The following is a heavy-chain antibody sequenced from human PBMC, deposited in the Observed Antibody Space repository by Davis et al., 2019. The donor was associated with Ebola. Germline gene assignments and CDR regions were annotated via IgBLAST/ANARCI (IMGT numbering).Heavy chain of an antibody. J-gene: IGHJ4*02. V-gene: IGHV3-13*01. CDR1: RPTPTSYY. CDR2: IGTAGDT. Sequence: RGSLSPSCAVSRPTPTSYYTHCVRQATGKRLEWVSAIGTAGDTYYPGSVKGRFTFSRANAKSSLYRQMNSLRAEDTAVYYCTRAAFGSYYFDYWGQGTLVTVSS. CDR3: TRAAFGSYYFDY. D-gene: IGHD3-3*01.